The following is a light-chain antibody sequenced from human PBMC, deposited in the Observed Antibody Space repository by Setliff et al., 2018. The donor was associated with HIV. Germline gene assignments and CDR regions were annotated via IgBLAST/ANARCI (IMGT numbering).Light chain of an antibody. CDR2: AAS. CDR1: QNIRNW. J-gene: IGKJ1*01. V-gene: IGKV1-39*01. Sequence: DIQMTQSPSTLSASVGDRVTITCRASQNIRNWLAWYQQKPGKAPKLLIYAASSLQSGVPSRFSGSGSGTDFTLTISSLQPEDFATYYCQQSYSTPQTFGQGTKVDIK. CDR3: QQSYSTPQT.